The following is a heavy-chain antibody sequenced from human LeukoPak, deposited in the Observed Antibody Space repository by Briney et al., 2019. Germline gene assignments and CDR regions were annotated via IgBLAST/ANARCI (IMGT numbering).Heavy chain of an antibody. D-gene: IGHD3-22*01. J-gene: IGHJ4*02. CDR1: GFTFSDYY. V-gene: IGHV3-11*06. Sequence: GGSLRLSCAASGFTFSDYYMSWIRQAPGKGLEWVSYISSSDTYTNYADSVKGRFTISRDNAKNSLYLQMNSLRAEDTAVYYRAKDQYYDSSGYYSPFDYWGQGTLVTVSS. CDR3: AKDQYYDSSGYYSPFDY. CDR2: ISSSDTYT.